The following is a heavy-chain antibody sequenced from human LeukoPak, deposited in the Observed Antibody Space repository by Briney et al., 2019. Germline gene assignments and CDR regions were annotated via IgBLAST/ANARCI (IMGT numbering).Heavy chain of an antibody. CDR2: INWKTGTI. CDR1: GFIFDDYP. CDR3: ARSDNLDS. V-gene: IGHV3-9*01. J-gene: IGHJ4*02. D-gene: IGHD1-14*01. Sequence: GRSLRLSCVASGFIFDDYPMHWVRQGPGKGLEWVSGINWKTGTIIYADSVRGRFTISRDSAKNSLYLQMNSLRPEDTASYYCARSDNLDSWGRGILVTVSS.